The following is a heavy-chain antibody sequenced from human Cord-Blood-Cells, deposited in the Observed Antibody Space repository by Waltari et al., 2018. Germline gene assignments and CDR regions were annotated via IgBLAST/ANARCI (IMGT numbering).Heavy chain of an antibody. D-gene: IGHD3-9*01. V-gene: IGHV4-39*01. CDR1: GGSISSSRYY. J-gene: IGHJ3*02. Sequence: QLQLQESGPGLVKPSETLSLTCTVSGGSISSSRYYWGWIRQHPGKGLEWIGSIYYSGRTYSNPSLKSRVTISVDTSKNQFSLKLSSVTAADTAVYYCARQRSYYDILTGYYAFDIWGQGTMVTVSS. CDR2: IYYSGRT. CDR3: ARQRSYYDILTGYYAFDI.